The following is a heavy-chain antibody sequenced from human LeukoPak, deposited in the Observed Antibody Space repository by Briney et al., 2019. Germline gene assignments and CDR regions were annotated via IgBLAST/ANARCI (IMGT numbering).Heavy chain of an antibody. CDR1: GGSISSSSYY. CDR3: ARTSSSGLVGGYDY. D-gene: IGHD6-19*01. J-gene: IGHJ4*02. CDR2: IYYSGST. V-gene: IGHV4-39*07. Sequence: PSETLSLTCTVSGGSISSSSYYWGWIRQPPGKGLEWIGSIYYSGSTYYNPSLKSRVTISVDTSKNQFSLKLSSVTAADTAVYYCARTSSSGLVGGYDYWGQGTLVTVSS.